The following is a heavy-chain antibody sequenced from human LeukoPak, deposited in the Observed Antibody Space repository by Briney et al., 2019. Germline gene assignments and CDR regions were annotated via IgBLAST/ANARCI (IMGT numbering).Heavy chain of an antibody. J-gene: IGHJ4*02. Sequence: GGSLRLSCAVSGFSVSSNYMNWVRQAPGKGLEWVSYISSSSSTIYYADSVKGRFTISRDNAKNSLYLQMNSLRAEDTAVYYCARDGGSVATGTTNDYWGQGTLVTVSS. CDR2: ISSSSSTI. CDR1: GFSVSSNY. V-gene: IGHV3-48*01. CDR3: ARDGGSVATGTTNDY. D-gene: IGHD1-1*01.